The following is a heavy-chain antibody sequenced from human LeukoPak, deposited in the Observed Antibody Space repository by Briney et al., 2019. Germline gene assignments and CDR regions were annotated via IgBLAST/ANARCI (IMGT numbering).Heavy chain of an antibody. CDR1: GYTFTNYA. J-gene: IGHJ4*02. D-gene: IGHD5-24*01. V-gene: IGHV1-3*03. CDR3: AIRDGYIDH. CDR2: INPANGYT. Sequence: SVKVSCKTSGYTFTNYAMHWLRQAPGQTIDWLALINPANGYTSSSQHFQDRVIVYSDTSADTAYMELSSLRSEDKDIYYCAIRDGYIDHWGQGTLVTVSS.